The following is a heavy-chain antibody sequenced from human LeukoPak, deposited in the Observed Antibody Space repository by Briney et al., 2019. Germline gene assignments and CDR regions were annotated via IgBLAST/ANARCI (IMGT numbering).Heavy chain of an antibody. D-gene: IGHD6-19*01. V-gene: IGHV4-4*07. CDR1: GGSISNYY. Sequence: TSETLSLTCTVSGGSISNYYWSWIRQPAGKGLEWIGRIDTSGNTNYNPSLKSRVTISVDTSKNQFSLKLSSVTAADTAVYYCARSSSGWYSYYYYYMDVWSKGTTVTVSS. CDR2: IDTSGNT. CDR3: ARSSSGWYSYYYYYMDV. J-gene: IGHJ6*03.